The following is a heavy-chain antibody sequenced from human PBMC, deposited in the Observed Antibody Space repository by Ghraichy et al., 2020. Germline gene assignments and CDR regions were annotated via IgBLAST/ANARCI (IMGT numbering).Heavy chain of an antibody. CDR3: ARYRCPGGACDGFDY. J-gene: IGHJ4*02. CDR1: GGSISTYY. CDR2: IYYTGST. V-gene: IGHV4-59*01. Sequence: SQTLSLTCTVSGGSISTYYWSWIRQPPGKGLEWIGYIYYTGSTNYNPYNPSLKSRVTISVDTSMSQFSLKLTSVTAADTAVYYCARYRCPGGACDGFDYWGLGTLVTVSS. D-gene: IGHD2-8*02.